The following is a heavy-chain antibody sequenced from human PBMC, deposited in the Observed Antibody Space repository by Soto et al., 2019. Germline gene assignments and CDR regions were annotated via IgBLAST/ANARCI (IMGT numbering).Heavy chain of an antibody. Sequence: GGSLRLSCAASGFTFSSYGMHWVRQAPGKGLEWVAVIWYDGSNKYYADSVKGRFTISRDNSKNTLYLQMNSLRAEDTAVYYCAKARRGFGTTADWGYFDYWGQGTLVTVSS. V-gene: IGHV3-30*02. CDR2: IWYDGSNK. CDR1: GFTFSSYG. J-gene: IGHJ4*02. D-gene: IGHD1-7*01. CDR3: AKARRGFGTTADWGYFDY.